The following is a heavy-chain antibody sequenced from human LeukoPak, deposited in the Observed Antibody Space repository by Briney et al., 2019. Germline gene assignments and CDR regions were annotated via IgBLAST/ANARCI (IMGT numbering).Heavy chain of an antibody. CDR3: ARRDSTRFDY. CDR2: IYYSGST. Sequence: PSETLSLTCTVSGGSISSGDYYWGWIRQPPGKGLEWIGSIYYSGSTYYNPSLKSRVTISVDTSKNQFSLKLSSVTAADTAVYYCARRDSTRFDYWGQGTLVTVSS. J-gene: IGHJ4*02. V-gene: IGHV4-39*01. CDR1: GGSISSGDYY. D-gene: IGHD2-2*01.